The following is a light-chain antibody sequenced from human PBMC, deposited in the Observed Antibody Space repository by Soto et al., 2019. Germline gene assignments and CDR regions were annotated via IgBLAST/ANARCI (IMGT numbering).Light chain of an antibody. J-gene: IGLJ3*02. CDR3: CAYAGSGTVV. CDR1: SNDVGRYNL. CDR2: EAT. Sequence: QSVLTQPASVSGSPEQSITISCTGTSNDVGRYNLVSWYQQHPGKAPKVMIYEATKRPSGVSNRFSGSKSGNTASLTISGRQAEDEADYYCCAYAGSGTVVFGGGTKLTVL. V-gene: IGLV2-23*01.